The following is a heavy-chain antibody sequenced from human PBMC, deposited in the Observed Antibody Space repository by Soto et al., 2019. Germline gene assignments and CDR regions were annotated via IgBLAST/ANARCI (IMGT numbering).Heavy chain of an antibody. Sequence: SETLSLTCAVYGGSFSGYYWNWIRQPPGKGLGWIGEIDHSGSTNYNPSLKSRVTISVDTSKNQFSLKLSSVTAADTAVYYCARSRVARGWFDPWGQGTLVTVSS. V-gene: IGHV4-34*01. CDR2: IDHSGST. CDR3: ARSRVARGWFDP. CDR1: GGSFSGYY. J-gene: IGHJ5*02.